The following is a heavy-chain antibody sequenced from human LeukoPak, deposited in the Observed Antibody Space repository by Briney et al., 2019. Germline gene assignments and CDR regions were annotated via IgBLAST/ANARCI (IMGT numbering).Heavy chain of an antibody. CDR2: ISAYNGNT. D-gene: IGHD1-7*01. Sequence: GAPVKVSCKASGCTFTDYGISWVRQAPGQGLEWMGWISAYNGNTNYAQKLQGRVTMTTDTSTSTAYMELRSLRSDDTAVYYCARVPITGTTIWGDFDYWGQGTLVTVSS. V-gene: IGHV1-18*01. CDR1: GCTFTDYG. CDR3: ARVPITGTTIWGDFDY. J-gene: IGHJ4*02.